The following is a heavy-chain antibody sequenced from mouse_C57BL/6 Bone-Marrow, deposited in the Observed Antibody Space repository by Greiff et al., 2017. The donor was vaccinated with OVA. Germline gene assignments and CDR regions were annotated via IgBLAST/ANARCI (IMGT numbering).Heavy chain of an antibody. D-gene: IGHD1-1*01. CDR2: ISSGGSYT. J-gene: IGHJ4*01. CDR1: GFTFSSYG. Sequence: EVQVVESGGDLVKPGGSLKLSCAASGFTFSSYGMSWVRQTPDKRLEWVATISSGGSYTYYPDSVKGRFTISRDHATNTLSLQMSSLKSEDTAMYYSARDLLDYYGSSYRNYYAMDYWGQGTSVTVSS. CDR3: ARDLLDYYGSSYRNYYAMDY. V-gene: IGHV5-6*01.